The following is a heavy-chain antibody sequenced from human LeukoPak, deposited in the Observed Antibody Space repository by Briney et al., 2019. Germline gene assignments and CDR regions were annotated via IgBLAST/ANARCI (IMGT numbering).Heavy chain of an antibody. V-gene: IGHV3-11*03. CDR2: ISDSSSYT. CDR3: ARRYTGYGILDY. D-gene: IGHD5-12*01. J-gene: IGHJ4*02. Sequence: GGSLRLSCAASGFTFSDYYMSWIHQAPGKGLEWVSYISDSSSYTDYADSVKGRFTISRDNSKNSLYLQMNSLRAEDTAVYYCARRYTGYGILDYWGQGTLVTVSS. CDR1: GFTFSDYY.